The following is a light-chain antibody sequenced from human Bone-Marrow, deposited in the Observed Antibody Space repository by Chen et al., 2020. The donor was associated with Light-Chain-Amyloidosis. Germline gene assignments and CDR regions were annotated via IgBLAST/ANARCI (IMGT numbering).Light chain of an antibody. CDR3: QSYQGSSQGV. J-gene: IGLJ3*02. CDR1: SGSIATTY. V-gene: IGLV6-57*01. Sequence: NFMLTQPHSVSESPGKTVIISCTRSSGSIATTYVQWYQQCPGSSPTTVIYEYDQRPSGVPDRFSGSIDRSSTSASLTISGLKTEDEADDCCQSYQGSSQGVFGGGTKLTVL. CDR2: EYD.